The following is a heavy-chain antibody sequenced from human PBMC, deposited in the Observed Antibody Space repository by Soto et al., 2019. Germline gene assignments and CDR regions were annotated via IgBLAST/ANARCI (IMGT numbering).Heavy chain of an antibody. CDR2: ISGSGGST. J-gene: IGHJ1*01. CDR1: GFTFSSYA. Sequence: PGGSLRLSCAASGFTFSSYAMSWVRQAPGKGLEWVSAISGSGGSTYYADSVKGRFTISRDNSKNTLYLQMNSLRAEDTAVYYCAKVYCSGGSCYSADFQQWGQGTLVTVSS. D-gene: IGHD2-15*01. CDR3: AKVYCSGGSCYSADFQQ. V-gene: IGHV3-23*01.